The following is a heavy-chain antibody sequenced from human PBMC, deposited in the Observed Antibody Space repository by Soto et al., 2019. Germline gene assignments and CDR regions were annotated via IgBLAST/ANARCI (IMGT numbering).Heavy chain of an antibody. D-gene: IGHD2-15*01. CDR2: INHSGST. CDR1: GGSFSGYY. Sequence: QVQLQQWGAGLLKPSETLSLTCAVYGGSFSGYYWSWIRQPPGKGLEWIGEINHSGSTNYNPSLKVRVTISVATSKNQCSLKLSAVTAADTAVYYCARGGDIVVVVAATTYYFDYWGQGTLVTVSS. CDR3: ARGGDIVVVVAATTYYFDY. V-gene: IGHV4-34*01. J-gene: IGHJ4*02.